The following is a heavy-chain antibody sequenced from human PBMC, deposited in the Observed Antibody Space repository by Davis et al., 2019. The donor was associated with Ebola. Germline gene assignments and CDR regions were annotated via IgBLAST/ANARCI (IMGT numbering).Heavy chain of an antibody. J-gene: IGHJ6*03. V-gene: IGHV1-69*13. Sequence: SVKVSCKASGGTFSSYAISWVRQAPGQGLEWMGGIIPIFGTANYAQKFQGRVTITADESTSTAYMELSSLRSEDTAVYYCAAGEVVPAAIDDYYYYMDVWGKGTTVTVSS. CDR2: IIPIFGTA. D-gene: IGHD2-2*02. CDR3: AAGEVVPAAIDDYYYYMDV. CDR1: GGTFSSYA.